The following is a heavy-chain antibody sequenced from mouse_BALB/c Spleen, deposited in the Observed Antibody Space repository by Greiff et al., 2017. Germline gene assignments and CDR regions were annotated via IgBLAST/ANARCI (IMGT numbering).Heavy chain of an antibody. J-gene: IGHJ1*01. Sequence: EVQLQESGPGLVKPSQSLSLTCTVTGYSITSDYAWNWIRQFPGNKLEWMGYISYSGSTSYNPSLKSRISITRDTSKNQFFLQLNSVTTEDTATYYCARRVGYDGGRYFDVWGAGTTVTVSS. V-gene: IGHV3-2*02. CDR1: GYSITSDYA. CDR2: ISYSGST. CDR3: ARRVGYDGGRYFDV. D-gene: IGHD2-14*01.